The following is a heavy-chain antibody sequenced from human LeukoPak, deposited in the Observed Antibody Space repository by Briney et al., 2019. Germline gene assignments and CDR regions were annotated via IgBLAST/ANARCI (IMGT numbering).Heavy chain of an antibody. CDR1: GYTFTSYD. J-gene: IGHJ6*03. Sequence: ASVKVSCKASGYTFTSYDINWVRQATGQGLEWMGWMNPNSGNTGYAQKFQGRVTMTRNTSISTAYMELSSLRSEDTAVYYCARGFGYSYGLDYYYMDVWGKGTTVTVSS. V-gene: IGHV1-8*01. D-gene: IGHD5-18*01. CDR3: ARGFGYSYGLDYYYMDV. CDR2: MNPNSGNT.